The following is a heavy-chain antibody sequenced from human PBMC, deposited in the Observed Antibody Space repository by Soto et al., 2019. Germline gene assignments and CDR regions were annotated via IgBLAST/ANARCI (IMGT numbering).Heavy chain of an antibody. J-gene: IGHJ4*02. D-gene: IGHD5-12*01. CDR3: AVTHSGYDS. CDR2: INHSGST. V-gene: IGHV4-34*01. CDR1: GGSFSGYY. Sequence: SETLSPTCAVYGGSFSGYYWSWIRQPPGKGLEWIGEINHSGSTNYNPSLKSRVTISVDTSKNQFSLKLSSVTAADTAVYYCAVTHSGYDSWGQGTLVTVSS.